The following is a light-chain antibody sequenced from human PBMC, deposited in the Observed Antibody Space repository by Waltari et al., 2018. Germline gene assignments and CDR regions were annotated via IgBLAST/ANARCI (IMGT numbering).Light chain of an antibody. V-gene: IGKV4-1*01. CDR2: WAS. Sequence: DIVMTQSPDSLAVSLGERATINCKSRQSVLYSSNNKNYLAWYQQKPGQPPKLLIYWASTRESGVPDRFSGSGSGTDFTLTISSLQAEDVAVYYCQQYYSSRPTFGQGTKVESK. J-gene: IGKJ1*01. CDR1: QSVLYSSNNKNY. CDR3: QQYYSSRPT.